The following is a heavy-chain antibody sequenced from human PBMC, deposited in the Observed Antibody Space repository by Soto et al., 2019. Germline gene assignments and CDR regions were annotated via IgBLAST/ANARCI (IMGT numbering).Heavy chain of an antibody. CDR1: GGSISSYY. Sequence: QVQLQESGPGLAKPSETLSLTCTVSGGSISSYYWSWIRQPPGKGLEWIGYIYYSGSTNYNPSLKSRVTISVDTSKNQFSLKLSSVTAADTAVYYCARDCDSSWYYFDYWGQGTLVTVSS. D-gene: IGHD6-13*01. V-gene: IGHV4-59*01. CDR2: IYYSGST. J-gene: IGHJ4*02. CDR3: ARDCDSSWYYFDY.